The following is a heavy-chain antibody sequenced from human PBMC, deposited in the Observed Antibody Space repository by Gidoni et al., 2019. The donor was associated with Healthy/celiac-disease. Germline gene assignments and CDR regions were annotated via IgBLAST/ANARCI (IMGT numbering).Heavy chain of an antibody. J-gene: IGHJ4*02. CDR1: GGSISSSSYY. D-gene: IGHD6-6*01. V-gene: IGHV4-39*01. CDR2: IYYSGST. Sequence: QLQLQESGPGLVKPSETLSLTCTVSGGSISSSSYYWGWIRQPPGKGLEWIGSIYYSGSTYYNPSLKSRVTISVDTSKNQFSLKLSSVTAADTAVYYCARQRTARIFDYWGQGTLVTVSS. CDR3: ARQRTARIFDY.